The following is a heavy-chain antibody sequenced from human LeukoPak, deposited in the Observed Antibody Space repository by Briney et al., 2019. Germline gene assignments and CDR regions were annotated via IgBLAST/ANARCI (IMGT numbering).Heavy chain of an antibody. CDR2: MSFDGSQ. D-gene: IGHD5-12*01. Sequence: WGSLRLPCALSGRPFSSSIMHWVRPAPGKGLEWVAGMSFDGSQYYVESVKGRFTISRDNSGNTVYLHMTSLRPEDTAVYFCAREGHTSGFCGSFDIWGQGTTVTISS. CDR3: AREGHTSGFCGSFDI. CDR1: GRPFSSSI. J-gene: IGHJ3*02. V-gene: IGHV3-30*03.